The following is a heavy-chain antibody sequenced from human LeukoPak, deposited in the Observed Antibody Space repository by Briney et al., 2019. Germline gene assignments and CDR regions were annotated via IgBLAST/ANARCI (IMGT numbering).Heavy chain of an antibody. Sequence: GGSLRLSCAASGFTLGDYTMHWVRQSPGKGLEWVSVVRGDGDGTYYADSVEGRFTISRDNSKNSLYLQMDSLRTEDTAMYYCANDFSRSRWYGMGVWGQEITATASS. D-gene: IGHD2-15*01. CDR2: VRGDGDGT. CDR1: GFTLGDYT. CDR3: ANDFSRSRWYGMGV. V-gene: IGHV3-43*01. J-gene: IGHJ6*02.